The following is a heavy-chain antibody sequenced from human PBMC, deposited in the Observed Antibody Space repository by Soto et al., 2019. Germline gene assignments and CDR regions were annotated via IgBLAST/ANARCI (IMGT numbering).Heavy chain of an antibody. J-gene: IGHJ4*02. CDR2: ISGSGDST. CDR1: GCTFSSYA. V-gene: IGHV3-23*01. CDR3: AKGIYSYGYNSFDY. D-gene: IGHD5-18*01. Sequence: EVQLLESGGGLVQPGGSLRLSCAASGCTFSSYAMSWVRQAPRKGLEWVSAISGSGDSTYDADSVKGRFTISRDNSKNTLYLQMNSLRAEDTAVYYCAKGIYSYGYNSFDYWSQGTLVTVSS.